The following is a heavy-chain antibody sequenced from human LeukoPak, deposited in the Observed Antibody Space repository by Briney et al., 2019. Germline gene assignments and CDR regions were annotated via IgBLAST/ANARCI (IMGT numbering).Heavy chain of an antibody. D-gene: IGHD5-18*01. CDR2: IYYSVST. CDR1: GGSISSYY. J-gene: IGHJ4*02. V-gene: IGHV4-59*01. Sequence: KCSETLSLTCTVSGGSISSYYGSWIRQPPGKGLEWIGYIYYSVSTNYNPSLKSRVTISVDTSKNQSSLKLSSVTAADTAVYYCARGARGYSYGQFDYWGQGTLVTVSS. CDR3: ARGARGYSYGQFDY.